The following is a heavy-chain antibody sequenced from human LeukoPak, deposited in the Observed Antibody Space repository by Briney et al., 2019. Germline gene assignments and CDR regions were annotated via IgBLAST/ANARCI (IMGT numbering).Heavy chain of an antibody. CDR3: ARQSISGSSLSYFDY. D-gene: IGHD3-22*01. CDR1: GDSISSYY. Sequence: SETLSLTCTVSGDSISSYYWSWIRQPPGKGLEWIGNIYDSGSTNYNPSLKSRVTISVDTSKNQCSLKLSSVTAADTAVYYCARQSISGSSLSYFDYWGQGTLVNVSS. V-gene: IGHV4-59*01. CDR2: IYDSGST. J-gene: IGHJ4*02.